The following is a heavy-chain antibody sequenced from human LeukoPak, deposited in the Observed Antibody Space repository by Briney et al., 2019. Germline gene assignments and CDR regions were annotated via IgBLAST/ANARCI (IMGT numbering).Heavy chain of an antibody. D-gene: IGHD2-15*01. CDR3: ARIVVVAASYYYGMDV. Sequence: GGSLRLSCAASGFTFSSYSMTWVRQAPGKGLEWVSSISSSSSYIYYADSVKGRFTISRDNAKNSLYLQMNSLRAEDTAVYYCARIVVVAASYYYGMDVWGQGTTVTVSS. J-gene: IGHJ6*02. CDR2: ISSSSSYI. CDR1: GFTFSSYS. V-gene: IGHV3-21*01.